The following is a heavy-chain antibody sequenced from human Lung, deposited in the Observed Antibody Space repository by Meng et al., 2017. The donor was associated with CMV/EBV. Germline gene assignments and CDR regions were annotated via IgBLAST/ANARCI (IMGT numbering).Heavy chain of an antibody. CDR2: ISSSGSTI. Sequence: SXKISCAASGLTFSSYEMNWVRQAPGKGLEWVSYISSSGSTIYYADSVKGRFTISRDNAKNSLYLQMNSLRAEETAVYYCARDEAYGMDVWGQGTTVTVSS. CDR3: ARDEAYGMDV. V-gene: IGHV3-48*03. CDR1: GLTFSSYE. J-gene: IGHJ6*02.